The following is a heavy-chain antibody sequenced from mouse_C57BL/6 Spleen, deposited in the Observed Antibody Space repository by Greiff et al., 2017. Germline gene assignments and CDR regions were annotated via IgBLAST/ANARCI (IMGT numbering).Heavy chain of an antibody. CDR2: ISDGGSYT. V-gene: IGHV5-4*01. J-gene: IGHJ4*01. Sequence: EVMLVESGGGLVKPGGSLKLSCAASGFTFSSYAMSWVRQTPEKRLEWVATISDGGSYTYYPDNVKGRFTISRDNAKNNLYLQMSHLKSEDTAMYYCAREGYYGSSYGAMDYWGQGTSVTVSS. CDR3: AREGYYGSSYGAMDY. D-gene: IGHD1-1*01. CDR1: GFTFSSYA.